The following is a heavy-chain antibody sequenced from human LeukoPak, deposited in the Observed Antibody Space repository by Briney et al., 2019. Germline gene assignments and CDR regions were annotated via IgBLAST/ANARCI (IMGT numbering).Heavy chain of an antibody. J-gene: IGHJ4*02. CDR2: ISGDAGRT. CDR1: GFTFSSYG. Sequence: PGGSLRLSCAASGFTFSSYGMNWVRQAPGKGLEWVSGISGDAGRTYYADSVKGRFTIYRDNSKNTLYLQMNSLRAEDTAVYYCAKYGDSLPVYWGQGTLVTVSS. V-gene: IGHV3-23*01. D-gene: IGHD4-17*01. CDR3: AKYGDSLPVY.